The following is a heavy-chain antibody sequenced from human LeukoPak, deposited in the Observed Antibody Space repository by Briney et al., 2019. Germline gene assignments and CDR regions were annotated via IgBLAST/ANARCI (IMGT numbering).Heavy chain of an antibody. V-gene: IGHV1-8*01. CDR3: ARARAAVTIFGVVIMEYNWFDP. Sequence: GASVKVSCKASGYTFTSYDINWVRQATGQGLEWMGWMNPNSGNTGYAQKFQGRVTMTRNTSISTAYMELSSLRSEDTAVYYCARARAAVTIFGVVIMEYNWFDPWGQGTLVTVSS. CDR2: MNPNSGNT. CDR1: GYTFTSYD. J-gene: IGHJ5*02. D-gene: IGHD3-3*01.